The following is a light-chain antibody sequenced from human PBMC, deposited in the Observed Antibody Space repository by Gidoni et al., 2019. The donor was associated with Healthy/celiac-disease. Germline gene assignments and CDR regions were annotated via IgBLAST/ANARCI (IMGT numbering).Light chain of an antibody. CDR2: DAS. Sequence: EIVLTQSPATLSLSPGERATLSCRASQSVSSYLAWYQQKPGQAPRRLIYDASNRATGIPGRLSGSGSGTGFTLTISSLEPEDFAVYYCQQRSNWPPYTFGQGTKLEIK. CDR1: QSVSSY. J-gene: IGKJ2*01. V-gene: IGKV3-11*01. CDR3: QQRSNWPPYT.